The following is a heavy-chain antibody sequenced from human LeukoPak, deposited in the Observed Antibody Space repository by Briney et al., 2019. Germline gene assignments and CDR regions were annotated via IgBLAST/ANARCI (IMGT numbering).Heavy chain of an antibody. D-gene: IGHD6-19*01. J-gene: IGHJ3*02. CDR3: ARERSSGWQGVFDI. Sequence: SETLSLTCTVSGGSISSYYWSWIRQPPGRGLEWIGYIYYSGSSNYNPSLESRVTISVDTSKNQFSLKLNSVTAADTAVYYCARERSSGWQGVFDIWGPGTMVTVSS. CDR2: IYYSGSS. CDR1: GGSISSYY. V-gene: IGHV4-59*01.